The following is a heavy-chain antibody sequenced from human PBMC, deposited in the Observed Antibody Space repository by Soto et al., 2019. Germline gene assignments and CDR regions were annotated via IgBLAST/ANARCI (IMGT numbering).Heavy chain of an antibody. J-gene: IGHJ4*02. CDR1: GFTFSTYL. D-gene: IGHD2-2*01. CDR3: ATAISSPFSNFDY. V-gene: IGHV3-7*01. CDR2: IKEDGSEE. Sequence: EVQLVQSGGDLVQPGGSLRLSCVASGFTFSTYLMTWVRQAPGMGLEWVAGIKEDGSEEVYVDSVKGRFSISIDNAKTSLYLQLNSLRAEDTAVYYCATAISSPFSNFDYWGQGSLVTVSS.